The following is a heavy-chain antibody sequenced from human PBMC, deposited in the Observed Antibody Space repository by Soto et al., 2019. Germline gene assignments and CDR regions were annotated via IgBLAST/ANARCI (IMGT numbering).Heavy chain of an antibody. V-gene: IGHV5-51*01. CDR1: GYSCTSYL. CDR3: ARNVTRQLVPYYFDY. Sequence: PXESLKLSWKCSGYSCTSYLIGLVLQMPGKGLEWMGIIYPGDSDTRYSPSFQGQVTISADKSISTAYLQWSSLKASDTAVYYCARNVTRQLVPYYFDYWGQGTLVTVSS. CDR2: IYPGDSDT. J-gene: IGHJ4*02. D-gene: IGHD6-13*01.